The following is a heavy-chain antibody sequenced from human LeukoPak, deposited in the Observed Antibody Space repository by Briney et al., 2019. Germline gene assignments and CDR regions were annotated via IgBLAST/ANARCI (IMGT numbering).Heavy chain of an antibody. CDR3: ARAVRDYGDYAAGGAFDI. CDR2: IYHSGSI. D-gene: IGHD4-17*01. J-gene: IGHJ3*02. CDR1: GGSISSSNW. V-gene: IGHV4-4*02. Sequence: SETLSLTCAVSGGSISSSNWWSWVRQPPGKGLEWIGEIYHSGSINYKSSLKSRVTISVDKSKNQFSLKLSSVTAADTAVYYCARAVRDYGDYAAGGAFDIWGQGTMVTVSS.